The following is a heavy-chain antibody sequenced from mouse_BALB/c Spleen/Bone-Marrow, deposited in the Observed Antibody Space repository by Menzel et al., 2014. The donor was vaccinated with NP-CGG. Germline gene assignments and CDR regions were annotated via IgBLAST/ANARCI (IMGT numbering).Heavy chain of an antibody. CDR1: GFTLTDYY. Sequence: EVQLVESGGGLVQPGGSLRLSCATSGFTLTDYYMNWVRQPPGKALEWLGFIRNKANGYTTEFSASVKGRFTISRDNSQSILYLQMNTLRAEDSATYYCARDIGGITLDYWGQGPTLTVSS. CDR2: IRNKANGYTT. V-gene: IGHV7-3*02. J-gene: IGHJ2*01. D-gene: IGHD1-1*01. CDR3: ARDIGGITLDY.